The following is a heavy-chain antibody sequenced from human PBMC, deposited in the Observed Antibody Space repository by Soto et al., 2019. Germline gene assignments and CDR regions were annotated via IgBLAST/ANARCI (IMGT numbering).Heavy chain of an antibody. Sequence: PSETLSLTCTVSSGSISSTIYSWHWIRQPPGKGLEWIGSIFYSGSTYYNPSLKSRVTISVDSSKNQFSLKLDSVTAADTAVYYCARLGGYYQAFDNRGQGTLVTVSS. J-gene: IGHJ4*02. CDR2: IFYSGST. CDR3: ARLGGYYQAFDN. V-gene: IGHV4-39*07. D-gene: IGHD3-3*01. CDR1: SGSISSTIYS.